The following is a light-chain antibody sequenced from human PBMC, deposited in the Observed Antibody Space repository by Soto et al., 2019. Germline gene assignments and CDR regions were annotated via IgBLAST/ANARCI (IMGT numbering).Light chain of an antibody. CDR1: SSDVGAYDH. Sequence: QSALTQPSSMSGSPGQSITISCTGTSSDVGAYDHVSWHQQRPGRAPKVLIYDVRIRPSEVSNRFSGSKSGDTASLTISGPKAEEEAIYYCASKTTSSTVLFGGGTKLTVL. V-gene: IGLV2-14*03. CDR3: ASKTTSSTVL. CDR2: DVR. J-gene: IGLJ2*01.